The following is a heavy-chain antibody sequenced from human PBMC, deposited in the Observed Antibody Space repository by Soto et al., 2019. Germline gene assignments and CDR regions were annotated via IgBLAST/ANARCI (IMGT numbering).Heavy chain of an antibody. CDR1: GDSVSSNSAA. V-gene: IGHV6-1*01. CDR3: ARDGGIFGVVIMNWFDP. J-gene: IGHJ5*02. CDR2: TYYRSKWYN. Sequence: PSQTLSLTCAISGDSVSSNSAAWNWIRQSPSRGLEWLGRTYYRSKWYNDYAVSVKSRITINPDTSKNQFSLQLNSVTPEDTAVYYCARDGGIFGVVIMNWFDPWGQGTLVTVSS. D-gene: IGHD3-3*01.